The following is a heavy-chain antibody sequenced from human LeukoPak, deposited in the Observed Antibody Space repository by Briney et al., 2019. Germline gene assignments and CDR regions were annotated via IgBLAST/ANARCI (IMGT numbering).Heavy chain of an antibody. D-gene: IGHD2-8*02. CDR2: IIPIFGTA. CDR1: GGTFSSYA. V-gene: IGHV1-69*05. CDR3: ARVVTGGYNWFDP. Sequence: GASVKVSCKASGGTFSSYAISWVRQAPGQGLEWMGGIIPIFGTANYAQKFQGRVTITTDESTSTAYVELSSLRSEDTAVYYCARVVTGGYNWFDPWGQGTLVTVSS. J-gene: IGHJ5*02.